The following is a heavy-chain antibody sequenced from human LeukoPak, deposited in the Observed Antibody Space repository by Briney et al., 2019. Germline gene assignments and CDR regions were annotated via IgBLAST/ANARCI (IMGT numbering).Heavy chain of an antibody. J-gene: IGHJ2*01. V-gene: IGHV4-4*07. CDR3: ARGHSASSGPGDWYFDL. D-gene: IGHD6-25*01. CDR2: IYTSGGT. Sequence: SETLSLTCTVSGGSISSYYWSWIRQPAGKGLEWIGRIYTSGGTNYNPSLKSRVTMSVDTSKNQFSLKLSSVTAADTAVYYCARGHSASSGPGDWYFDLWGRGTLVTVSS. CDR1: GGSISSYY.